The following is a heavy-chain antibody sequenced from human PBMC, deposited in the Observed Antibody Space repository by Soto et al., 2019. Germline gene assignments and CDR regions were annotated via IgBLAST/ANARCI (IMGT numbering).Heavy chain of an antibody. CDR1: GGSISSYC. J-gene: IGHJ6*02. Sequence: SETMSLTCTVSGGSISSYCGSWIRQQTGKGLEWIGYIYYSGSTNYNPSLKSRVTISVDTSKNQFSLKLSSVTAADTAVYYCARDVADYYDSSGYYNYYGMDVWGQGTTVTVSS. CDR3: ARDVADYYDSSGYYNYYGMDV. V-gene: IGHV4-59*01. CDR2: IYYSGST. D-gene: IGHD3-22*01.